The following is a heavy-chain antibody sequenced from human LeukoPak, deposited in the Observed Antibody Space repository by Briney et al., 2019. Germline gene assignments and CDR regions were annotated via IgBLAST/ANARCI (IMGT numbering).Heavy chain of an antibody. CDR2: ISAYNGNT. D-gene: IGHD4-17*01. Sequence: ASVKVSCKASGYTFTSYGISWVRQAPGQGLEWMGWISAYNGNTNYAQKLQGRVTMTTDTSTSTAYMELRSLRSDDTTVYYCARVVPLDRGDYALTNDAFDIWGQGTMVTVSS. J-gene: IGHJ3*02. CDR3: ARVVPLDRGDYALTNDAFDI. V-gene: IGHV1-18*01. CDR1: GYTFTSYG.